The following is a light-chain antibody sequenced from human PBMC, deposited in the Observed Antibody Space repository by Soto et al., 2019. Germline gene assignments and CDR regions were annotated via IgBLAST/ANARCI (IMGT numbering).Light chain of an antibody. Sequence: EIGMTQSPATLSVSPGERATLSCMASQSVSSNLAWYQQKPGQAPRLLIYGSSTRATGVPDRFSGSGSGTDFTLTISRLEPEDFAVYYCQQYGSSPRTFGQGAKVDI. J-gene: IGKJ1*01. CDR2: GSS. V-gene: IGKV3-20*01. CDR1: QSVSSN. CDR3: QQYGSSPRT.